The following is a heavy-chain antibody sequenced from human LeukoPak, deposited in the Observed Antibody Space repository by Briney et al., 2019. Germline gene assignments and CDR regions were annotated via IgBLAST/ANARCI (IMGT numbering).Heavy chain of an antibody. CDR3: ARGAMAPYDFDY. CDR1: GGSISSYY. CDR2: IYYSGST. D-gene: IGHD5-18*01. J-gene: IGHJ4*02. V-gene: IGHV4-59*01. Sequence: SETLSLTCTVSGGSISSYYWSWIRQPPGKGLEWIGYIYYSGSTNYNPSLKSRVTISVDTSKNQSSLKLSSVTAADTAVYYCARGAMAPYDFDYWGQGTLVTVSS.